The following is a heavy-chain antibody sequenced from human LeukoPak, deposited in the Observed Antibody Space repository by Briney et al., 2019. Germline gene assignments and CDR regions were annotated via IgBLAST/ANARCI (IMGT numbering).Heavy chain of an antibody. J-gene: IGHJ4*02. CDR3: ARDGVIRGSYSGSFDY. CDR2: ISAYNGNT. V-gene: IGHV1-18*01. D-gene: IGHD1-26*01. CDR1: GYTFTSYA. Sequence: GASVKVSCKASGYTFTSYAMHWVRQAPGQGLEWMGWISAYNGNTNYAQKLQGRVTMTTDTSTSTAYMELRSLRSDDTAVYYCARDGVIRGSYSGSFDYWGQGTLVTVSS.